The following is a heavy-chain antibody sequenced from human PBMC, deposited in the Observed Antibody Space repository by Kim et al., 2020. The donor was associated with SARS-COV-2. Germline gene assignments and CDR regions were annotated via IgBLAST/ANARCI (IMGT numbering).Heavy chain of an antibody. V-gene: IGHV3-23*03. D-gene: IGHD2-2*01. J-gene: IGHJ6*02. CDR3: AKDVVVVPAAIGSVDGMDV. Sequence: GGSLRLSCAASGFTFSSYAMSWVRQAPGKGLEWVSVIYSGGSSTYYADSVKGRFTISRDNSKNTLYLQMNSLRAEDTAVYYCAKDVVVVPAAIGSVDGMDVCGQGTPVTVSS. CDR1: GFTFSSYA. CDR2: IYSGGSST.